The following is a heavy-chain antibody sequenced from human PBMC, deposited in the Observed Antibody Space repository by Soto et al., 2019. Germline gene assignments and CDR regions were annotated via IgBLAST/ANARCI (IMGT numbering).Heavy chain of an antibody. Sequence: SETLSLTCAVYGGSFSGYYWSWIRQPPGKGLEWIGEINHSGSTNYNPSLKSRVTISVDTSKNQFSLKLSSVTAADTAVYYCARFNKLYDFWSGPRQNWFEPWGQGILVTVSS. J-gene: IGHJ5*02. CDR1: GGSFSGYY. V-gene: IGHV4-34*01. CDR2: INHSGST. D-gene: IGHD3-3*01. CDR3: ARFNKLYDFWSGPRQNWFEP.